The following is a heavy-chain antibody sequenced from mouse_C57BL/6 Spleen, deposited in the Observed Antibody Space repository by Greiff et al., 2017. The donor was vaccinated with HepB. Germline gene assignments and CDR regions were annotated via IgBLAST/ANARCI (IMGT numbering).Heavy chain of an antibody. V-gene: IGHV1-54*01. Sequence: VQLQQSGAELVRPGTSVKVSCKASGYAFTNYLIEWVKQRPGQGLEWIGVINPGSGGTNYNEKFKGKATLTADKSSSTAYMQLSSLTSEDSAVYFCARGRSNDFFDYWGQGTTLTVSS. D-gene: IGHD2-5*01. CDR2: INPGSGGT. CDR3: ARGRSNDFFDY. J-gene: IGHJ2*01. CDR1: GYAFTNYL.